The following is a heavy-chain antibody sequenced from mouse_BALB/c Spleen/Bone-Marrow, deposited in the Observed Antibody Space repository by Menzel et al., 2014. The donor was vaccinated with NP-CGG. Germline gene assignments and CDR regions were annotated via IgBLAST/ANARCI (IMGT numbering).Heavy chain of an antibody. CDR2: IRNKANGYTT. CDR1: GFTFTDYY. J-gene: IGHJ3*01. V-gene: IGHV7-3*02. Sequence: DVQLVESGGGLVQPGGSLRLSCATSGFTFTDYYMSWVRQPPGKALEWLGFIRNKANGYTTEYSASVKGRFTIPRDNSQSILYLQMNTLRAEDSATYYCARDVGNYVRFAYWGQGTLVTVSA. CDR3: ARDVGNYVRFAY. D-gene: IGHD2-1*01.